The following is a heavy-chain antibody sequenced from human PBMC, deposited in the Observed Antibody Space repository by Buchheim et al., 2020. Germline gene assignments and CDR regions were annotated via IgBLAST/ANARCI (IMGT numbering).Heavy chain of an antibody. D-gene: IGHD5/OR15-5a*01. J-gene: IGHJ4*02. Sequence: QVQLQESGPGLVKPSETLSLMCTVSGGSVNAGSYRWSWIRQPPGKGLEWIGCIYYSGSTNYNPSLESRIAISVDMSKNQFSLTLRSVTAADTAVYFCATNGYSVLEFGNWGQGTL. CDR3: ATNGYSVLEFGN. CDR2: IYYSGST. CDR1: GGSVNAGSYR. V-gene: IGHV4-61*01.